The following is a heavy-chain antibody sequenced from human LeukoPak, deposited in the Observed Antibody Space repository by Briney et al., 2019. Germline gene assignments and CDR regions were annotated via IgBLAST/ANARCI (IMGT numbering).Heavy chain of an antibody. CDR2: SSSSSSYI. J-gene: IGHJ6*03. CDR3: ARVLRYCSGGNCYSGGLGYMDV. CDR1: GFTFRSYS. V-gene: IGHV3-21*04. Sequence: GGSLRLSCAASGFTFRSYSMNWVRQAPGKGLEWVSSSSSSSSYIYYADSVKGRFTISRDNAKNSLFLQMNSLRAEDTAVYYCARVLRYCSGGNCYSGGLGYMDVWGKGTTVTISS. D-gene: IGHD2-15*01.